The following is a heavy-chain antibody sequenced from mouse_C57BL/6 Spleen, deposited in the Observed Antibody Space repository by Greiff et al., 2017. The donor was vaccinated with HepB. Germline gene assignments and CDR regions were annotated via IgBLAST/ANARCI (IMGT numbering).Heavy chain of an antibody. D-gene: IGHD2-4*01. Sequence: VQLQQPGAELVKPGASVKLSCKASGYTFTSYWMQWVKQRPGQGLEWIGEIDPSDSYTNYNQKFKGKATLTVDTSSSTAYMQLSSLTSDDSAVYYCARRVGDYDGYFDVWGTGTTVTVSS. CDR2: IDPSDSYT. CDR1: GYTFTSYW. CDR3: ARRVGDYDGYFDV. V-gene: IGHV1-50*01. J-gene: IGHJ1*03.